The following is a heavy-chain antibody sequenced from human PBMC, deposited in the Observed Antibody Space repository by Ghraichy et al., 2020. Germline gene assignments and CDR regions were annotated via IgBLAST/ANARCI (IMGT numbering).Heavy chain of an antibody. Sequence: SEILSLTCTVSGASISSSSYYWGWIRPPPGKGLEWVGTMYYSGSTYYIPSLRSRVTISVDTSKNQFSLKLNSVTAADTAVYYGSSQVGLRHFDSWGQGTLVTVSS. J-gene: IGHJ4*02. V-gene: IGHV4-39*01. CDR1: GASISSSSYY. CDR2: MYYSGST. CDR3: SSQVGLRHFDS. D-gene: IGHD5-12*01.